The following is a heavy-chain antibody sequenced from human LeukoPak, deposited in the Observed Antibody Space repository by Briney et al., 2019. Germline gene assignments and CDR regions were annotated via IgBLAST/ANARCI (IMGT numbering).Heavy chain of an antibody. CDR1: GYSFTSYW. D-gene: IGHD3-22*01. J-gene: IGHJ4*02. Sequence: GESLKISCKGSGYSFTSYWISWVRQMPGKGLEWMGTIDPSDSYTNYSPSFQGHVTISADKSINTAYLQWRSLKASDTAMFYCARHGAYYYDSSGSYYFDYWGQGTLVTVSS. CDR2: IDPSDSYT. CDR3: ARHGAYYYDSSGSYYFDY. V-gene: IGHV5-10-1*01.